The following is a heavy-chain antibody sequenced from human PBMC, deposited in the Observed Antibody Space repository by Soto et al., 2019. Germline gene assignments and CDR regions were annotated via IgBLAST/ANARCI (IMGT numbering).Heavy chain of an antibody. V-gene: IGHV1-18*01. CDR2: ISASDGSS. CDR3: ARVAITLIRGSKVDFYSMDV. Sequence: ASVKVSCKASIYGFLTYGFSWVRQAPGQGLEWMGWISASDGSSNFAQKFKGRVSMTTERTTGTFTSTAYMELWGLTSDDTAVYFCARVAITLIRGSKVDFYSMDVWGQGTTVTVSS. D-gene: IGHD3-10*01. J-gene: IGHJ6*02. CDR1: IYGFLTYG.